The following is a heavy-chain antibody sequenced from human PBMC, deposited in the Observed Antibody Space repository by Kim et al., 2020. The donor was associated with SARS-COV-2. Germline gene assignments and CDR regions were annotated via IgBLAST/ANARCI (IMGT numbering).Heavy chain of an antibody. Sequence: ADSVKGRFTISRDNSKNTLYLQMNSLRAEDTAVYYCAKPTHDSSGYYYNYWGQGTLVTVSS. J-gene: IGHJ4*02. CDR3: AKPTHDSSGYYYNY. V-gene: IGHV3-23*03. D-gene: IGHD3-22*01.